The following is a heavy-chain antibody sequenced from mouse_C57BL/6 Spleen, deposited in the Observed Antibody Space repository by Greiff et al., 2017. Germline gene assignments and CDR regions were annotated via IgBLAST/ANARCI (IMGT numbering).Heavy chain of an antibody. D-gene: IGHD2-10*02. Sequence: QVQLQQSGPELVKPGASVKISCKASGYAFSSSWMNWVKQRPGKGLEWIGRSYPGDGDTTYNGKFKGKATLTADKSSSTADMQINSLTSEDSAVYFWARMGTWYDYAMAYWGQITSVAVS. CDR2: SYPGDGDT. J-gene: IGHJ4*01. CDR3: ARMGTWYDYAMAY. V-gene: IGHV1-82*01. CDR1: GYAFSSSW.